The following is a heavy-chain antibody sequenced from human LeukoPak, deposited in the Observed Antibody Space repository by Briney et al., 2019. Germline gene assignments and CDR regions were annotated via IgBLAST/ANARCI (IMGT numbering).Heavy chain of an antibody. Sequence: SETLSLTCAVYGGSISSSNWWSWVRQPPGKGLEWIGEIYHSGSTNYNPSLKSRVTISVDKSKNQFSLKLSSVTAADTAVYYCATRDYRAGYYFDHWGQGTLVTVSS. CDR3: ATRDYRAGYYFDH. CDR2: IYHSGST. V-gene: IGHV4-4*02. CDR1: GGSISSSNW. D-gene: IGHD4-17*01. J-gene: IGHJ4*02.